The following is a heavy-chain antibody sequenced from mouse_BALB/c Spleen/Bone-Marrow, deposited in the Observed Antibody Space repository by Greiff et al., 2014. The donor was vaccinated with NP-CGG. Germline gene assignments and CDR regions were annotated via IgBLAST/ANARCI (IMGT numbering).Heavy chain of an antibody. V-gene: IGHV1-80*01. J-gene: IGHJ4*01. Sequence: QVQLKESGAELVRPGSSVKISCKASGYAFSNYGMNWVKQRPGQGLEWIGRIYPGDGDTNYNGKFKGRVTLTADKSSSTAYMQLSSLTSEDSAVYFCASVYDYGRGYAMDYWGQGTSVTVSS. D-gene: IGHD2-4*01. CDR2: IYPGDGDT. CDR1: GYAFSNYG. CDR3: ASVYDYGRGYAMDY.